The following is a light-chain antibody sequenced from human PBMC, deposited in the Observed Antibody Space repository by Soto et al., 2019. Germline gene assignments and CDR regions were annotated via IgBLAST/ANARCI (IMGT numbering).Light chain of an antibody. CDR2: EGN. V-gene: IGLV2-14*02. CDR1: SSDVGNYNL. Sequence: QSVLTQPASVSGSPGQSITVFCTGTSSDVGNYNLVSWYQHHPGEAPQLIVYEGNKRPSGVSNRFSGFKSGNTASLTISGLQAEDEADYYCCSYTSSSTLFGTGTKLTVL. J-gene: IGLJ1*01. CDR3: CSYTSSSTL.